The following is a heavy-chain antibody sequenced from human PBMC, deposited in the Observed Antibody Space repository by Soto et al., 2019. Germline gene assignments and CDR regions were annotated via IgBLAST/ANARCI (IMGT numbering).Heavy chain of an antibody. CDR2: IDPSDSQT. CDR1: GYSFAGYW. CDR3: ARQIYDADTGPNFQYYFEA. V-gene: IGHV5-10-1*01. Sequence: GASLKISCKGSGYSFAGYWITWVRQKPGKGLEWMGRIDPSDSQTYYSPSFRGHVTISATKSITTVFLQWSSLRASDTAMYYCARQIYDADTGPNFQYYFEAWGQGTPVTVYS. J-gene: IGHJ4*02. D-gene: IGHD2-8*02.